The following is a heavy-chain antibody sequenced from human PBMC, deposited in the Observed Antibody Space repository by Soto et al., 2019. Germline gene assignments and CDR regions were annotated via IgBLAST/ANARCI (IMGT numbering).Heavy chain of an antibody. CDR1: GGSISSGGYS. Sequence: QLQLQESGSGLVKPSQTLSLTCAVSGGSISSGGYSWSWIRQPPGKGLEWIGYIYHSGSTYYNPSLMSRVTISVDRAKNRISLKLISVTAADTAVYYCVIGQVVAAQHWGQGTLVTVSS. CDR2: IYHSGST. CDR3: VIGQVVAAQH. J-gene: IGHJ4*02. V-gene: IGHV4-30-2*01. D-gene: IGHD2-15*01.